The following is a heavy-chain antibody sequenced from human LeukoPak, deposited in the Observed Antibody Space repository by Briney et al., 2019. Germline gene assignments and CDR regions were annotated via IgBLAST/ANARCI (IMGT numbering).Heavy chain of an antibody. J-gene: IGHJ3*02. D-gene: IGHD3-10*01. V-gene: IGHV1-8*03. CDR2: MNPNSGNT. CDR1: GYTFTSYD. CDR3: ARGLGILWFGGRDAFDI. Sequence: ASVKVSCKASGYTFTSYDINWVRQATGQGLEWMGWMNPNSGNTGYAQKFQGRVTITRNTSISTAYMELSSLRSEDTAVYYCARGLGILWFGGRDAFDIWGQGTTVTVSS.